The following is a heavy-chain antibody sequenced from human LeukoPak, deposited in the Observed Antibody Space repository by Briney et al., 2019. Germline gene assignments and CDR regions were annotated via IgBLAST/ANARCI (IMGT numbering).Heavy chain of an antibody. J-gene: IGHJ6*02. V-gene: IGHV3-33*05. D-gene: IGHD6-6*01. Sequence: GGSLRLSCGASRFIFSVYGMHWVRQAPGKGLEWVAFMSYDENTEYYIDSVKGRFTISRDNSKNTLFLQLNNLRPEDTGVYYCARLDEYSSSSRYYGMDVWGQGTTVTVSS. CDR1: RFIFSVYG. CDR3: ARLDEYSSSSRYYGMDV. CDR2: MSYDENTE.